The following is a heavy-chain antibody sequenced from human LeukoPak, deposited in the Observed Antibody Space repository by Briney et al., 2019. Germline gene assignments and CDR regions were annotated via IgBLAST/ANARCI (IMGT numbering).Heavy chain of an antibody. Sequence: GGSLRLSCAASGFTFSSYAMHWVRQAPGKGLEWVAVISYDGSNKYYADSVKGRFTISRDNSKNTLYLQMNSLRAEDTAVYYCARDLSLRYFDWLSQLGYGDNYGMDVWGQGTTVTVSS. CDR3: ARDLSLRYFDWLSQLGYGDNYGMDV. J-gene: IGHJ6*02. CDR2: ISYDGSNK. D-gene: IGHD3-9*01. CDR1: GFTFSSYA. V-gene: IGHV3-30*04.